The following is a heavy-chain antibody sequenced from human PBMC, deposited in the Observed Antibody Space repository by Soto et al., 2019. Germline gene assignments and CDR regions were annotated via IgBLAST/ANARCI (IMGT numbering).Heavy chain of an antibody. V-gene: IGHV3-30-3*01. CDR2: ISYDGSNK. CDR1: GFTFSSYA. Sequence: QVQLVESGGGVVQPGRSLRLSCAASGFTFSSYAMHWVRQAPGKGLEWVAVISYDGSNKYYADSVKGRFTISRDNSKNTLYLQMNRLRAEHTAVYYCARGQVDTAMVIAFGNIYYYGMDVWGQGTTVTVSS. D-gene: IGHD5-18*01. CDR3: ARGQVDTAMVIAFGNIYYYGMDV. J-gene: IGHJ6*02.